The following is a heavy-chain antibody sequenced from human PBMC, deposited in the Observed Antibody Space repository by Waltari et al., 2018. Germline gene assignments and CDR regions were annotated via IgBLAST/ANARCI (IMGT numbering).Heavy chain of an antibody. J-gene: IGHJ4*02. CDR3: ARIPYYYDKAPLDS. Sequence: QVQLVQSGAEVKKPGSSVKVSCKAYGGTFSSYGISWGRQAPGQRLEWMGKIIPFFGSPDYAENFQGRVTITADESTTTTYLELSSLTSEDTAVYYCARIPYYYDKAPLDSWGQGTLVTVSP. V-gene: IGHV1-69*18. D-gene: IGHD3-16*01. CDR1: GGTFSSYG. CDR2: IIPFFGSP.